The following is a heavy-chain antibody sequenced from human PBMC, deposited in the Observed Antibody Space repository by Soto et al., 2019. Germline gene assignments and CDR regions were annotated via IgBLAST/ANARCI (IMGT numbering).Heavy chain of an antibody. J-gene: IGHJ6*02. V-gene: IGHV6-1*01. Sequence: SPTLSLTCAISGDSVSSNSAAWNWIRQSPSRGLEWLGRTYYRSKWYNDYAVSVKSRITINPDTSKNQFSLQLNSVTPEDTAVYYCARLAPASSIAVAGGYYYGMDVWGQGTTVTVSS. D-gene: IGHD6-19*01. CDR1: GDSVSSNSAA. CDR2: TYYRSKWYN. CDR3: ARLAPASSIAVAGGYYYGMDV.